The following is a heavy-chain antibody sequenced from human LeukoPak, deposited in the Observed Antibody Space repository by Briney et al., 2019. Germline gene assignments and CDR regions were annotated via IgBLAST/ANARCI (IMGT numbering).Heavy chain of an antibody. Sequence: PGGSLRLSCAASGFTFSNYGMTWVRQAPGKGLEWVANIKQDGSEKYYVDSVKGRFTIPRDNAKNSLYLQMNSLRAEDMAVYYCARGHVWFDPWGQGTLVTVSS. CDR2: IKQDGSEK. J-gene: IGHJ5*02. CDR3: ARGHVWFDP. V-gene: IGHV3-7*05. CDR1: GFTFSNYG.